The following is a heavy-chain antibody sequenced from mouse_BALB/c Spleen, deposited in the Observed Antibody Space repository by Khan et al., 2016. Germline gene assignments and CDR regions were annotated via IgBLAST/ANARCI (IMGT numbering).Heavy chain of an antibody. CDR3: ARSYYGYFAMDY. D-gene: IGHD1-2*01. V-gene: IGHV1-77*01. CDR1: GYTFTDYY. Sequence: QVRLQQSGTELPRPGASVKLSCKASGYTFTDYYLHWVKQRTGQGLEWRGEIFPGSGSTYYNEKFKGKASLTDDTSSRTAYRQRSSLTSEDSAIYYCARSYYGYFAMDYWGHGASVTVSS. CDR2: IFPGSGST. J-gene: IGHJ4*01.